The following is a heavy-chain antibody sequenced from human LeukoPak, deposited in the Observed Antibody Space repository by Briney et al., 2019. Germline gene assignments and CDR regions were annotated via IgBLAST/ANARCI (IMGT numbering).Heavy chain of an antibody. V-gene: IGHV3-11*01. CDR2: ISGSGNII. Sequence: GGSLKLSCAASGFTFSDEYMNWIRQAPGKGLEWVSYISGSGNIIYYADSVKGRFTISRDNARNSLYLQMNSLRAEDTAVYYCARDPFMTTGWGIDYWGQGTLVTVSS. CDR1: GFTFSDEY. J-gene: IGHJ4*02. D-gene: IGHD4-17*01. CDR3: ARDPFMTTGWGIDY.